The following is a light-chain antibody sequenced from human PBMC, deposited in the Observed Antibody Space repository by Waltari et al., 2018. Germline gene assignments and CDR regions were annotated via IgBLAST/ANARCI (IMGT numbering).Light chain of an antibody. CDR2: GTF. J-gene: IGKJ1*01. V-gene: IGKV3-20*01. Sequence: IVLTQSPGSLSVSPGERATLFCRARQNVNSNYLAWYQQKPGQVPRLLISGTFTRATGTPDRFTGGGSGTDFTLTISRLEPEDVAVYYCHQYAGSPWTFGQGTKVEIK. CDR1: QNVNSNY. CDR3: HQYAGSPWT.